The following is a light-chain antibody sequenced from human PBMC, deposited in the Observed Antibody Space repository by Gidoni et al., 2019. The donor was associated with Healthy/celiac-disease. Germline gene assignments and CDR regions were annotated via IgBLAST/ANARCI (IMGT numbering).Light chain of an antibody. CDR3: QQYNNWPPCS. J-gene: IGKJ2*04. Sequence: EIVMTQSPATLSVSPGERATLSCRASQSVSSNLAWYQQKPGQAPRLRIYGASTRATGIPARFSGSGSGTEFTLTISSLQSEDFAVYYCQQYNNWPPCSFGQGTKLEIK. CDR2: GAS. V-gene: IGKV3-15*01. CDR1: QSVSSN.